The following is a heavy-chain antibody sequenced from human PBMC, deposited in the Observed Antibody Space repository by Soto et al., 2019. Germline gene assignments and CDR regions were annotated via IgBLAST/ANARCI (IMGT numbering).Heavy chain of an antibody. D-gene: IGHD6-13*01. CDR1: GFTVSSNY. Sequence: EVQLVESGGGLVQPGGSLRLSCAASGFTVSSNYMSWVRQAPGKGLEWGSVIYSGGSTYYADSVKGRFTISRHNSKNTLYLQMNSLRAEDTAVYYCARGAAAAGVYYYYMDVWGKGTTVTVSS. J-gene: IGHJ6*03. V-gene: IGHV3-53*04. CDR2: IYSGGST. CDR3: ARGAAAAGVYYYYMDV.